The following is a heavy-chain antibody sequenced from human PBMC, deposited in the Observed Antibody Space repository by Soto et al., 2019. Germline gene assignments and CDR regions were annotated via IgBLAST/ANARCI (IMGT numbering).Heavy chain of an antibody. D-gene: IGHD6-6*01. CDR2: IYPGDSDT. J-gene: IGHJ6*02. CDR3: ARRNLPSRDYNYYGMYV. Sequence: GESLKISCKGSGYIFSTYWIAWVRQMPGKGLEWMGIIYPGDSDTRYGPSFQGQVTISADKSINTAYLQWSSLGASDTAIYYCARRNLPSRDYNYYGMYVCAQGTTVTVS. CDR1: GYIFSTYW. V-gene: IGHV5-51*01.